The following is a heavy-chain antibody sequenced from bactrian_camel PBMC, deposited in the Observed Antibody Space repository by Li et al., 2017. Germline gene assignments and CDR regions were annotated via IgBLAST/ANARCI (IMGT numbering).Heavy chain of an antibody. J-gene: IGHJ4*01. D-gene: IGHD3*01. CDR1: GFTFRING. V-gene: IGHV3S40*01. Sequence: DVQLVESGGGSVQPGGSLRLSCTGSGFTFRINGMSWVRQVPGKGLEWISSITGSGSSTFYADSVKGRFAISRDIAKTTLSLQMNSLKPEDTAMYYCAAGARPTCSNYWGQGTQVTVS. CDR3: AAGARPTCSNY. CDR2: ITGSGSST.